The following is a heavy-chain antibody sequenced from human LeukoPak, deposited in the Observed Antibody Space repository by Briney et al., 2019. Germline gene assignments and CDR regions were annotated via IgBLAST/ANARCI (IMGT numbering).Heavy chain of an antibody. V-gene: IGHV1-69*05. CDR1: GGTFSFYA. CDR3: ARDCSSSSPDAMDM. J-gene: IGHJ3*02. D-gene: IGHD6-6*01. CDR2: IIPIFGTA. Sequence: SVKVSCKASGGTFSFYAVSWVRQVPGQGLEWMGGIIPIFGTANYAQKFQGRVTITTDESTSTAYMEVSSLRSEDTAVYYCARDCSSSSPDAMDMWGQGTMVTVSS.